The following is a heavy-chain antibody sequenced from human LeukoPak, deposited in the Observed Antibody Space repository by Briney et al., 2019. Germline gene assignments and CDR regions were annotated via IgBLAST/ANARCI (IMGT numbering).Heavy chain of an antibody. Sequence: SQTLSLTCTVSGGSISSGDYYWSWIRQPPGKGLEWIGYIYYSGSTYYNPSLKSRVTISVDTSKNQFSLKLSSVTAADTAVYYCARNGQVYDSSGYYRFDYWGQGTLVTVSS. J-gene: IGHJ4*02. D-gene: IGHD3-22*01. CDR1: GGSISSGDYY. V-gene: IGHV4-30-4*01. CDR3: ARNGQVYDSSGYYRFDY. CDR2: IYYSGST.